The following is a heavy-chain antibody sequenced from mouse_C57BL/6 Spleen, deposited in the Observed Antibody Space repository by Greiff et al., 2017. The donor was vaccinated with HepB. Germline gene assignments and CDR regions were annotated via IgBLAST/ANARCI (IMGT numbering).Heavy chain of an antibody. Sequence: EVKLMESGEGLVKPGGSLKLSCAASGFTFSSYAMSWVRQTPEKRLEWVAYISSGGDYSYYADTVKGRFTISRDNARNTLYLQMSSLKSEDTAKYYCTRDYGSSLVDYWGQGTTLTVSS. V-gene: IGHV5-9-1*02. CDR1: GFTFSSYA. D-gene: IGHD1-1*01. CDR3: TRDYGSSLVDY. CDR2: ISSGGDYS. J-gene: IGHJ2*01.